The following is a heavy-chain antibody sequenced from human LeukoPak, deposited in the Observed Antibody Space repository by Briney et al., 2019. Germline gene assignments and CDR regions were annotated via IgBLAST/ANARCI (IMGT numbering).Heavy chain of an antibody. D-gene: IGHD6-13*01. V-gene: IGHV1-8*01. J-gene: IGHJ4*02. CDR1: GHTFTSYD. CDR2: MNPDSGNT. CDR3: ARRIAAAGVGIVY. Sequence: GASVKISCKASGHTFTSYDIIWVRQATGQGLGWMGWMNPDSGNTGYAQEFQGRVTMTRNPSISTAYMELSSLTSEDTAVYYCARRIAAAGVGIVYWGQGTLVTVSS.